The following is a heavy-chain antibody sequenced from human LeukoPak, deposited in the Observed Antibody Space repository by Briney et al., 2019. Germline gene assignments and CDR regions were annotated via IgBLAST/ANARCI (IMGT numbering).Heavy chain of an antibody. J-gene: IGHJ4*02. Sequence: GASVKVSCKASGYTFTSYAMHWVRQAPGQRLEWMGWINAGNGNTKYSQKFQGRVTMTRNTSISTAYMELSSLRSEDTAVYYCARAPGYSSGWYVAYWGQGTLVTVSS. V-gene: IGHV1-3*01. CDR2: INAGNGNT. D-gene: IGHD6-19*01. CDR3: ARAPGYSSGWYVAY. CDR1: GYTFTSYA.